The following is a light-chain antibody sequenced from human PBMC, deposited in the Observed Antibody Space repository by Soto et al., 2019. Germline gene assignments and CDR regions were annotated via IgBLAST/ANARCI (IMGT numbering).Light chain of an antibody. CDR2: GAS. CDR1: QGISNY. J-gene: IGKJ2*01. CDR3: VKYNSDLYT. V-gene: IGKV1-27*01. Sequence: DIQMTQSPSSLSASVGDRVTITCRTSQGISNYLAWYQQKPGKVPKLLIYGASTLQSGVPSRFSGSGSGTDFTLTISSLQPEDVANYYCVKYNSDLYTFGQGTKLEIK.